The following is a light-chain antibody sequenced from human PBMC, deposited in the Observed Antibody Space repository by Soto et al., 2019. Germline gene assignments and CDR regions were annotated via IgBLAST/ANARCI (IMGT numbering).Light chain of an antibody. J-gene: IGLJ1*01. Sequence: QSVLTQPPSVSAAPGQKVTISCSGSSSNIGNNYVSWYQQLPGTAPKLLIYENNKRPSGIPDRFSGSKSGTSATLGITGLQTGDEADYYCGTWDSRLSGYVFGTGTKLTVL. CDR1: SSNIGNNY. CDR2: ENN. V-gene: IGLV1-51*02. CDR3: GTWDSRLSGYV.